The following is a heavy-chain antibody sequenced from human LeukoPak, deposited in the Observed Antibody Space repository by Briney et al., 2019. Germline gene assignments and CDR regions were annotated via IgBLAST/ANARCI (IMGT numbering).Heavy chain of an antibody. CDR2: IYYSGST. V-gene: IGHV4-59*01. J-gene: IGHJ6*03. CDR1: GSSISSYY. CDR3: ARSREWELRLYYYYMDV. D-gene: IGHD1-26*01. Sequence: PSETLSLTCTVSGSSISSYYWSWIRQPPGKGLEWIGYIYYSGSTDYNPSLKSRVTISVDTSRNQFSLKLSSVTAADTAVYYCARSREWELRLYYYYMDVWGKGTTVTVSS.